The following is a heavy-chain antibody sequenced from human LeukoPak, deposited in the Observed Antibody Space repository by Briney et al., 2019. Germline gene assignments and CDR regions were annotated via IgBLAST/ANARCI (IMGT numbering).Heavy chain of an antibody. J-gene: IGHJ6*03. D-gene: IGHD4-17*01. V-gene: IGHV3-30*04. CDR2: IFDDGSVY. CDR3: ARDKRYGDFNYYYYMDV. CDR1: GFTFSSYA. Sequence: GGSLRLSCAASGFTFSSYAMHWVRQAPGKGLGWVAVIFDDGSVYYYADSVKGRFTISRDNAKNSLYLQMNSLRADDTAVYYCARDKRYGDFNYYYYMDVWGKGTTVTISS.